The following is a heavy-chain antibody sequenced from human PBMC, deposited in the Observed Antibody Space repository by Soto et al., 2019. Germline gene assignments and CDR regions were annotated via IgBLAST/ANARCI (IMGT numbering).Heavy chain of an antibody. Sequence: QVQLQESGPGLVKPSETLSLTCTVSGGSISSYYWSWIRQPPGKGLEWIGFIFYSGSTSYNPSLKSRVTISIDTSEYQCSLKLNSVTAADTAVHYCASMIGDPVLSFDSWGQGTLVAVSS. CDR3: ASMIGDPVLSFDS. D-gene: IGHD3-10*02. CDR2: IFYSGST. V-gene: IGHV4-59*01. J-gene: IGHJ5*01. CDR1: GGSISSYY.